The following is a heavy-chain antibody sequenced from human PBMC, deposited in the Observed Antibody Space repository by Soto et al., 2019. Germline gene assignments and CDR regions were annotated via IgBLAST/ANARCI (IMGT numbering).Heavy chain of an antibody. CDR3: ASRSRRGYYGSGREVYYYGMDV. CDR1: GFTFSDYY. D-gene: IGHD3-10*01. Sequence: PGGSLRLSCAASGFTFSDYYMSWIRRAPGKGLEWVSYISSSGSTIYYADSVKGRFTISRDNAKNSLYLQMNSLRAEDTAVYYCASRSRRGYYGSGREVYYYGMDVWGQGTTVTVSS. J-gene: IGHJ6*02. V-gene: IGHV3-11*01. CDR2: ISSSGSTI.